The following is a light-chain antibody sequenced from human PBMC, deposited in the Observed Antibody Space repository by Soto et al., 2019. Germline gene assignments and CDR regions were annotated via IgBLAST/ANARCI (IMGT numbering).Light chain of an antibody. Sequence: QSVLTQPPSASGSPGQSVTISCTGTSSDVGGYNYVSWYQQHPGKAPKLMIYEVDKRPSGVPDRLSGSKSGNTASLTVSGLQAEDEADYYCCSYAGSNNVFGTGTKVTVL. J-gene: IGLJ1*01. CDR2: EVD. CDR3: CSYAGSNNV. CDR1: SSDVGGYNY. V-gene: IGLV2-8*01.